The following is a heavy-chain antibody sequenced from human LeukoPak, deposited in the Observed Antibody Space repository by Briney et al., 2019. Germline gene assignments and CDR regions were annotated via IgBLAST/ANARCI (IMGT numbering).Heavy chain of an antibody. CDR3: ASEVTGNYGDYVSYYYYYMDV. V-gene: IGHV1-69*05. D-gene: IGHD4-17*01. CDR1: GGTFSSYA. Sequence: SVKVSCKASGGTFSSYAISWVRQAPGQGLEWMGRIIPIFGTANYAQKFQGRVTITTDESTSTAYMELSSLGSEDTAVYYCASEVTGNYGDYVSYYYYYMDVWGKGTTVTVSS. CDR2: IIPIFGTA. J-gene: IGHJ6*03.